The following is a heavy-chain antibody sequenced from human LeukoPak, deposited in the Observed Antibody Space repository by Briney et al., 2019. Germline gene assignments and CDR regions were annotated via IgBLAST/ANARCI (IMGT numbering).Heavy chain of an antibody. V-gene: IGHV4-59*08. D-gene: IGHD6-13*01. CDR3: ARHGIVDSSRKYYFDY. Sequence: SETLSLTCTVSGGSISSYYWSWIRQPPGKGLEWIGYIYYSGSTNYNPSLKSRVTISVDTSKNQFSLKLSSVTAADTAVYYCARHGIVDSSRKYYFDYWGQGTLVTVSS. J-gene: IGHJ4*02. CDR1: GGSISSYY. CDR2: IYYSGST.